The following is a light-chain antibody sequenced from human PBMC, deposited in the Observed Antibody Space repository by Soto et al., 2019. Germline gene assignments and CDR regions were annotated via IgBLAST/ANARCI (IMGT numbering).Light chain of an antibody. CDR2: VAS. CDR1: QSVSRSY. Sequence: EIVLTQSPGTLYLSPGEIATLSCRASQSVSRSYLAWYQQKPGQAPRLLIYVASNRATGIPDRFSVSASGTDLTLTISRLEPEDFAVYYCQHYGTSALFGPGNKVAIK. CDR3: QHYGTSAL. J-gene: IGKJ3*01. V-gene: IGKV3-20*01.